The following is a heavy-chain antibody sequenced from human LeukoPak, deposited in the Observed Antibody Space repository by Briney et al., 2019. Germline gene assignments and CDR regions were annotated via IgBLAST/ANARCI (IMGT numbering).Heavy chain of an antibody. Sequence: PSETLSLTCTVSGGSIRSSSYYWGWICQPPGKGLEWIGNIYYSGSTYYNPSLKSRLTISVDTSKNQFSLKLSSVTAADTAVYYCARQPPYYYGLDVWGQGTTVTVSS. J-gene: IGHJ6*02. CDR1: GGSIRSSSYY. CDR2: IYYSGST. V-gene: IGHV4-39*01. CDR3: ARQPPYYYGLDV.